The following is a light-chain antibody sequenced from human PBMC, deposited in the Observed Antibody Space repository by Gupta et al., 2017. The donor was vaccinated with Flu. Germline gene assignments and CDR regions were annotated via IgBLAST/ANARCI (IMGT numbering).Light chain of an antibody. CDR2: DVS. J-gene: IGLJ3*02. CDR1: SSDVGGYNY. V-gene: IGLV2-14*04. Sequence: IAISCTGTSSDVGGYNYVSWFQQHPGKAPKFLIYDVSNRPSGVSNRFSGSKSGNTASLTISGLQAEDEADYYCSSYTSSATLVVFGGGTKLTVL. CDR3: SSYTSSATLVV.